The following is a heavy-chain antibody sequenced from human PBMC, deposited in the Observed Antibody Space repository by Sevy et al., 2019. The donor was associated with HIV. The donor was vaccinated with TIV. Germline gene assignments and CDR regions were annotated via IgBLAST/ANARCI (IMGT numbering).Heavy chain of an antibody. D-gene: IGHD2-8*01. J-gene: IGHJ4*02. V-gene: IGHV4-39*01. Sequence: SETLSLTCTVSGGSISSSSYYWGWIRQPPGKGLEWIGSIYYSGSTYYNPSLKSRVTISVDTSKNQFSLKLSSVTAADTAVYYCARNVGYCTNGVCYRGVFDYWGQGTLVTVST. CDR1: GGSISSSSYY. CDR2: IYYSGST. CDR3: ARNVGYCTNGVCYRGVFDY.